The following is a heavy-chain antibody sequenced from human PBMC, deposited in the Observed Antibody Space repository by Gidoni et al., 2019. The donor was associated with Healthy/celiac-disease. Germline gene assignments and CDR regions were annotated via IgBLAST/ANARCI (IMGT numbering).Heavy chain of an antibody. CDR3: ARDRRYSGSYGNYYYGMDV. Sequence: QVQLVQSGAEVKKPGSSVKVSCKASGGTFSSYAISWVRQAPGQGLEWMGRIIPILGIANYAQKLQGRVTITEDKSTSTAYMELSSLRSEDTAVYYCARDRRYSGSYGNYYYGMDVWGQGTTVTVSS. D-gene: IGHD1-26*01. V-gene: IGHV1-69*04. CDR2: IIPILGIA. CDR1: GGTFSSYA. J-gene: IGHJ6*02.